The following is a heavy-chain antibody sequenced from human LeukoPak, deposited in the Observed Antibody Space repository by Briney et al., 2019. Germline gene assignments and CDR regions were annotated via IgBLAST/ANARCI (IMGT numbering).Heavy chain of an antibody. V-gene: IGHV1-2*02. CDR2: INPNSGGT. Sequence: ASVKVSCKASGYTFTGYYMHWMRQAPGQGLEWMGWINPNSGGTNYAQKFQGRVTMTRDTSISTAYMELSRLRSDDTAVYYCARVRRYDSSGYYSYWGQGTLVTVSS. J-gene: IGHJ4*02. CDR3: ARVRRYDSSGYYSY. CDR1: GYTFTGYY. D-gene: IGHD3-22*01.